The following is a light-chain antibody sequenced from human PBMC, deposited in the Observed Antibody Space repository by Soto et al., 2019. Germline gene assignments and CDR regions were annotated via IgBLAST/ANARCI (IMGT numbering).Light chain of an antibody. CDR2: GAS. Sequence: EIVRTQSPATLSVSPGERATLSCRASQSVSSNLAWYQQKPGQAPRLLIYGASTRATGIPARFSGSGSGTEFTLTISSLQSEDFAVYYCQQYNNWPLTFAQGTKVEIK. J-gene: IGKJ1*01. CDR3: QQYNNWPLT. V-gene: IGKV3-15*01. CDR1: QSVSSN.